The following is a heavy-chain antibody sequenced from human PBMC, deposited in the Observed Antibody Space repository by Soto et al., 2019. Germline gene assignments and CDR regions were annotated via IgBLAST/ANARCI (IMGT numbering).Heavy chain of an antibody. Sequence: ASVEVSCEASGGTFSSYAISWVRKAPGQGLEWMGGIIPIFGTADYAQKFQGRVTITADKSTSTAYMELSSLRSANTAVYYCARSPRGTYYYDNHGCPFGYWRQGTRVT. CDR2: IIPIFGTA. D-gene: IGHD3-22*01. CDR3: ARSPRGTYYYDNHGCPFGY. CDR1: GGTFSSYA. J-gene: IGHJ4*02. V-gene: IGHV1-69*06.